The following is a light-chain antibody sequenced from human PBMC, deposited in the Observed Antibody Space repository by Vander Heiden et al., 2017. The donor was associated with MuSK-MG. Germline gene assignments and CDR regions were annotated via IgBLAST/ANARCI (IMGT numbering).Light chain of an antibody. Sequence: QSGVTQPPSASGTPGQRVTIPCSGSSSNIGKNTVNWYQQLPGTAPKLLIYGNDQRPSGVPDRFSGSKSGTSASLTISGLQSEDEADYYCVALDASLIAYVFGGGTKVTVL. CDR3: VALDASLIAYV. CDR1: SSNIGKNT. V-gene: IGLV1-44*01. J-gene: IGLJ1*01. CDR2: GND.